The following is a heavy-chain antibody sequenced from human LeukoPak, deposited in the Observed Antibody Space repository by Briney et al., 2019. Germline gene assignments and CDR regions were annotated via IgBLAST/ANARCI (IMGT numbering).Heavy chain of an antibody. V-gene: IGHV3-30*18. J-gene: IGHJ4*02. CDR3: TKGGHGDY. D-gene: IGHD2-21*02. CDR2: ISYDGRNK. Sequence: GGSLRLSCATSGFTFNNYGMHWVRQAPGKGLEWVAVISYDGRNKHYPDSVKGRVTISRDTSKNTLFLQMNSLRADDTAIYYCTKGGHGDYWGQGTMVTVSS. CDR1: GFTFNNYG.